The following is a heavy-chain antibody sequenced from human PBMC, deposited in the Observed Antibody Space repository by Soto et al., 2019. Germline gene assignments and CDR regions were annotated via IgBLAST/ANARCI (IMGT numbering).Heavy chain of an antibody. J-gene: IGHJ6*03. CDR1: GFTFSSYG. V-gene: IGHV3-33*01. CDR2: IWYDGSNK. Sequence: QVQLVESGGGVVQPGRSLRLSCAASGFTFSSYGMHWVRQAPGKGLEWVAVIWYDGSNKYYADSVKGRFTISRDNSKNTLYLQMNRLRAEDTAVYYCARDGANGDTVYYSYYIDGWGKGNAVTVSS. D-gene: IGHD4-17*01. CDR3: ARDGANGDTVYYSYYIDG.